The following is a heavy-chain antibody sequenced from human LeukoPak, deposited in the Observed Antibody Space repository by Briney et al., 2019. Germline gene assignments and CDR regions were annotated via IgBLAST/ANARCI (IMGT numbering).Heavy chain of an antibody. V-gene: IGHV3-30-3*01. D-gene: IGHD3-16*02. Sequence: GGSLRLSCAASGFAFSSFAMHWVRQAPGKGLEWVAFMSYDGSNKYYADSVEGRFTISRDNSKNTLYLQVTSLRPEDTAVYYCARALTYDYVWGSYRYTGFDYWGQGTLVTVSS. CDR2: MSYDGSNK. CDR3: ARALTYDYVWGSYRYTGFDY. J-gene: IGHJ4*02. CDR1: GFAFSSFA.